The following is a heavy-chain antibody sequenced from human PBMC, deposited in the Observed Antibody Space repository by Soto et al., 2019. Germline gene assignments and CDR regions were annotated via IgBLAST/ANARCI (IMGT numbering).Heavy chain of an antibody. Sequence: AAVKVSCKASGYTFTGYYMHWVRQAPGQGLEWMGWINPNSGGTNYAQKFQGRVTMTRDTSISTAYMELSRLRSDDTAVYYCARVDIVVAPAAIYYGMDVWGQGTTVTVSS. CDR2: INPNSGGT. D-gene: IGHD2-2*01. J-gene: IGHJ6*02. CDR1: GYTFTGYY. V-gene: IGHV1-2*02. CDR3: ARVDIVVAPAAIYYGMDV.